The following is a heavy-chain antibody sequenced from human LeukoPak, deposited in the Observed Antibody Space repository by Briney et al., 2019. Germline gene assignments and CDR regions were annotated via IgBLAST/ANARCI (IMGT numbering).Heavy chain of an antibody. D-gene: IGHD3-3*01. CDR1: GGSISSYY. CDR2: IYYSGST. Sequence: PSETLSLTCTVSGGSISSYYWSWIRQPRGKGLEWIGYIYYSGSTNYNPSLKSRVTISVDTSKNQFSLKLSSVTAADTAVYYCARVDDFWSGYRMDVRGKGTTVTVSS. CDR3: ARVDDFWSGYRMDV. V-gene: IGHV4-59*01. J-gene: IGHJ6*04.